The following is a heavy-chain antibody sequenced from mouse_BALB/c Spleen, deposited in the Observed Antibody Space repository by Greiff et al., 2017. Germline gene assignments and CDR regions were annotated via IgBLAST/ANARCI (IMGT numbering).Heavy chain of an antibody. CDR3: ARATFMDY. Sequence: DVHLVESGPGLVKPSQSLSLTCSVTGYSITSGYYWNWIRQFPGNKLEWMGYISYDGSNNYNPSLKNRISITRDTSKNQFFLKLNSVTTEDTATYYCARATFMDYWGQGTSVTVSS. CDR1: GYSITSGYY. CDR2: ISYDGSN. J-gene: IGHJ4*01. D-gene: IGHD3-1*01. V-gene: IGHV3-6*02.